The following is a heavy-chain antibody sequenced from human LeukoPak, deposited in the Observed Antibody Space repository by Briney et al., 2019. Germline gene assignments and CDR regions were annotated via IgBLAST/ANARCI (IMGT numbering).Heavy chain of an antibody. V-gene: IGHV3-23*01. CDR1: GFTFSSYA. J-gene: IGHJ4*02. Sequence: PGGSLRLSCAASGFTFSSYAMSWVRQAPGKGLEWVSAISGSGGSTYYADSVKGRFTISRDNAKNSLYLQMNSLRAEDTAVYYCAGDISCFDYWGQGTLVTVSS. CDR3: AGDISCFDY. D-gene: IGHD2-21*01. CDR2: ISGSGGST.